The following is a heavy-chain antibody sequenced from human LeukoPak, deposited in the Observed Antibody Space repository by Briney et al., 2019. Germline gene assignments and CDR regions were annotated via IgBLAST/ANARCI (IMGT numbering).Heavy chain of an antibody. J-gene: IGHJ3*02. Sequence: SWVRQPPGKGLEWIGEIYHSGSTNYNPSLKSRVTISVDKSKNQFSLKLSSVTAADTAVYYCARDPEGDAFDIWGQGTMVTVSS. CDR3: ARDPEGDAFDI. V-gene: IGHV4-4*02. D-gene: IGHD1-14*01. CDR2: IYHSGST.